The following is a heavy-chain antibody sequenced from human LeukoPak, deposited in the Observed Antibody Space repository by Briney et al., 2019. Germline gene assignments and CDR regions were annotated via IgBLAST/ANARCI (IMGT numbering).Heavy chain of an antibody. CDR2: IYPGDSDT. D-gene: IGHD4-11*01. J-gene: IGHJ4*02. CDR1: GYIFTTYW. Sequence: GESLQISCKGSGYIFTTYWIGWVRQLPGKGLEWMGIIYPGDSDTRYSPSFQGQVTISADKSISTAYLQWSSLKASDTAMYYCARPTGLRFFDYWGQGTLVTVSS. V-gene: IGHV5-51*01. CDR3: ARPTGLRFFDY.